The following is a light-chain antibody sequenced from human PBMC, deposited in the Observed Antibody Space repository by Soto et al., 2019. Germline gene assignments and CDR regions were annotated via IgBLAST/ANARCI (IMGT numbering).Light chain of an antibody. V-gene: IGKV3-20*01. CDR2: GSS. CDR1: QNVNSNY. Sequence: EIVFTQSPGTLSLSPGERATLSCRASQNVNSNYLVWYQQNPGQAPRLLIYGSSIRATGIPDRFSGSGSGTDFTLTISRLEPEDFAVYYCQQYAGSLSWTFGQGTKVDIK. CDR3: QQYAGSLSWT. J-gene: IGKJ1*01.